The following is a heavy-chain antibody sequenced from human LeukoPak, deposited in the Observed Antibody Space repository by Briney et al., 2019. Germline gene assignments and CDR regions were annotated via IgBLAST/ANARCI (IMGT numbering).Heavy chain of an antibody. CDR1: GGSISSGGYY. CDR3: ARDRAERGMATIDY. Sequence: PSQALSLTCTVSGGSISSGGYYWSWIRQHPGKGLEWIGYIYYSGSTYYNPSLKSRVTISVDTSKNQFSLKLSSVTAADTAVYYCARDRAERGMATIDYWGQGTLVTVSS. D-gene: IGHD5-24*01. CDR2: IYYSGST. V-gene: IGHV4-31*03. J-gene: IGHJ4*02.